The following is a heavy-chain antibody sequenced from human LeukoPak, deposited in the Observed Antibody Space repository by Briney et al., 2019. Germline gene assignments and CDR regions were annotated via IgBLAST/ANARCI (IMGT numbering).Heavy chain of an antibody. Sequence: GASAKVSCKASGGTFSSYAISWVRQAPGQGLEWVGGIIPIFGTANYAQKFQGRVTITTDESTSTAYMELSSLRSEDTAVYYCARVQSRRYYYYYMDVWGKGTTVTVSS. CDR3: ARVQSRRYYYYYMDV. CDR1: GGTFSSYA. CDR2: IIPIFGTA. J-gene: IGHJ6*03. V-gene: IGHV1-69*05.